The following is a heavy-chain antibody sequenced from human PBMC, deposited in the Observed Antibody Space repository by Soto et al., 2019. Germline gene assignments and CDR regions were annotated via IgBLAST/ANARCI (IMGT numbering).Heavy chain of an antibody. D-gene: IGHD3-16*02. Sequence: ASVKVSCKASGYTFTSYYMHWVRQAPGQGLEWMGIINPSGGSTSYAQEFQGRVTMTRDTSTSTVYMELSSLRSEDTAVYYCARVILDYYYGMDVWGQGTTVTVSS. V-gene: IGHV1-46*01. CDR2: INPSGGST. J-gene: IGHJ6*02. CDR1: GYTFTSYY. CDR3: ARVILDYYYGMDV.